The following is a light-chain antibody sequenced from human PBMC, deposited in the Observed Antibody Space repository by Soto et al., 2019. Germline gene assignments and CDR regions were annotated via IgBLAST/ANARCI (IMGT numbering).Light chain of an antibody. J-gene: IGLJ1*01. V-gene: IGLV1-40*01. CDR3: QSYDSSLSGSRV. CDR2: DNS. CDR1: SSNIGAGYD. Sequence: QSVLTQPPSVSGAPGQRVTISCTGRSSNIGAGYDVHWYQQLPETAPKLLIYDNSNRPSGVPDRFSGSKSVTSASLAITGLQAEDEADCYCQSYDSSLSGSRVFGTGTKVTVL.